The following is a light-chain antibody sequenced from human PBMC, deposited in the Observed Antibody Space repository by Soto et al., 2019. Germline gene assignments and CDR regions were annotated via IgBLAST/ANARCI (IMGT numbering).Light chain of an antibody. Sequence: DIQMHQSPSSRSASVGARVTITCRASQGISNYSAWYQQKPGKAPKLLIYAASSLQSGVPSRFSGSGSGTDFTLTISSLQPDDFGTYYCQEYNSYTGTFGPGTNVDIK. CDR3: QEYNSYTGT. CDR1: QGISNY. CDR2: AAS. V-gene: IGKV1-16*01. J-gene: IGKJ1*01.